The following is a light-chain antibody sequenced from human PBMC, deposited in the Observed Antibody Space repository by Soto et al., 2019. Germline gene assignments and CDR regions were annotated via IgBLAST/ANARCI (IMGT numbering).Light chain of an antibody. J-gene: IGKJ2*01. Sequence: EIVLTQSPGTLSLSPGERATLSCRASQSVSSSYLAWYQQKPGQAPRLLIYGASSRATGIPDRFSGSGSGTYFTLTISRLETEDFAVYYCQQYGSSPSGYTFGQGTKLEIK. CDR1: QSVSSSY. CDR3: QQYGSSPSGYT. V-gene: IGKV3-20*01. CDR2: GAS.